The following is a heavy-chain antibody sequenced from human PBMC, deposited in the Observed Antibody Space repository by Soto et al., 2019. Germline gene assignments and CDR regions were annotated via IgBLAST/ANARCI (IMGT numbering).Heavy chain of an antibody. CDR3: PRVRQLVADFSYYMYL. CDR1: GYPFTNYG. Sequence: QVQLLPSGAEVKKPGASVKVSCKASGYPFTNYGITWVRQAPGQGLEWMGWISAYNGDTHYTQRLQGRVTMTPHTPPRTGSLELTGLTWDYTAVEYCPRVRQLVADFSYYMYLWGKGATLTVSS. V-gene: IGHV1-18*01. J-gene: IGHJ6*03. D-gene: IGHD6-6*01. CDR2: ISAYNGDT.